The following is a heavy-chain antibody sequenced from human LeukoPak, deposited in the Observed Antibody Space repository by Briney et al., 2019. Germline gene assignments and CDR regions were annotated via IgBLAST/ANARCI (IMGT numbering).Heavy chain of an antibody. CDR1: GFTFSSYS. CDR3: AKDFGELLYGDAFDI. D-gene: IGHD3-10*01. Sequence: GGSLRLSCAASGFTFSSYSMNWVRQAPGKGLEWVSSISSSSSYIYYADSVKGRFTISRDNAKNSLYLQMNSLRVEDTAVYYCAKDFGELLYGDAFDIWGQGTMVAVSS. V-gene: IGHV3-21*01. J-gene: IGHJ3*02. CDR2: ISSSSSYI.